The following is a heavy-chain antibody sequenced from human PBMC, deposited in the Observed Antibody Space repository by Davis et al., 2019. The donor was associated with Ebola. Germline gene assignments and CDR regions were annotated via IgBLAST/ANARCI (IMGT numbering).Heavy chain of an antibody. CDR2: IYSSGVT. Sequence: MPSETLSLTCTVSGGSISSSYWICIRQPPGKGLEWIGYIYSSGVTNYNVSLKSRVTISLDTSKSQFSLKLSSVIAADTAVYYCARVPAARGGYYYHYGMDVWGQGTSVTVSS. V-gene: IGHV4-59*01. CDR3: ARVPAARGGYYYHYGMDV. J-gene: IGHJ6*02. CDR1: GGSISSSY. D-gene: IGHD6-25*01.